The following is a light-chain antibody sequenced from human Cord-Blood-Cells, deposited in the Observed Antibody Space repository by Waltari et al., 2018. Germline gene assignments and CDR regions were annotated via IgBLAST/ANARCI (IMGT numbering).Light chain of an antibody. V-gene: IGLV1-40*01. CDR3: QSYDSSLSGWV. CDR1: GSNTGAGYD. Sequence: QSVLTQPPSASVAPGQRVTISCTGRGSNTGAGYDVHWYQQIPGTAPKLPNYGNRNLPSGVPDRFSGSKSGTSASLAITGLQAEDEADYYCQSYDSSLSGWVFGGGTKLTVL. J-gene: IGLJ3*02. CDR2: GNR.